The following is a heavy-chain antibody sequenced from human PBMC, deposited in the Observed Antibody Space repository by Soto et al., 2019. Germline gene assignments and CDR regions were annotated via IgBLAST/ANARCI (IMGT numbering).Heavy chain of an antibody. V-gene: IGHV3-23*01. CDR2: ISGSGGST. CDR3: AKDPVQDIAARPGGFGFDP. D-gene: IGHD6-6*01. J-gene: IGHJ5*02. Sequence: GGSLRLSCAASGFTFSSYAMSWVRQAPGKGLEWVSAISGSGGSTYYADSVKGRFTISRDNSKNTLYLQMNSLRAEDTAVYYCAKDPVQDIAARPGGFGFDPWGQGTLVTVSS. CDR1: GFTFSSYA.